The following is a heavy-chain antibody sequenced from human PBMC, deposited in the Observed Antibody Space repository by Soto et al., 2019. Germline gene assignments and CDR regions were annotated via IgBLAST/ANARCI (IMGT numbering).Heavy chain of an antibody. CDR1: GYTFTGYY. Sequence: QVQLVQSGAEVEKPGASVKVSCKASGYTFTGYYMHWVRRAPGQGLEWMGWINPNSGGTNYAQKCQGWVTMTRDTSISTAYMELSRLRSDDTAVYYCASQRLGYYYMDVWGKGTTVTVSS. CDR2: INPNSGGT. V-gene: IGHV1-2*04. J-gene: IGHJ6*03. CDR3: ASQRLGYYYMDV.